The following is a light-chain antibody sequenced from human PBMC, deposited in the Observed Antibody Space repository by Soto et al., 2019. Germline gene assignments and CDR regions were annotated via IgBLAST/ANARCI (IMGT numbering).Light chain of an antibody. CDR1: SSDFGSYNL. Sequence: QSVLTQPASVSGSPGQSITISCTGTSSDFGSYNLVSWYQQHPGKAPKLMIYEGSKRPSGVSNRFSGSKSGNTASLTISGLQAEDEADYYCSSYTSSSILYVFGTGTKVTVL. CDR2: EGS. J-gene: IGLJ1*01. V-gene: IGLV2-14*02. CDR3: SSYTSSSILYV.